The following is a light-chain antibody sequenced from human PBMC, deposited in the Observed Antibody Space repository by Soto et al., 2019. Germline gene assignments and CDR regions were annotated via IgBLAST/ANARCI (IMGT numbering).Light chain of an antibody. CDR2: EVS. CDR3: NSYTSSSTLDV. CDR1: NNDVGGYNY. V-gene: IGLV2-14*01. Sequence: QSALTQPASVSGSPGQSITISCTGTNNDVGGYNYVSWYQQHPGKAPKLMIYEVSNRPSGVSNRFSGSKSGNTASLTISGLQAEDEADYYCNSYTSSSTLDVFGTGTKLT. J-gene: IGLJ1*01.